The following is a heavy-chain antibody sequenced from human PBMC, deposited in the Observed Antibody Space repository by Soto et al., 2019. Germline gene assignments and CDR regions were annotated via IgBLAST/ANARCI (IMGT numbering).Heavy chain of an antibody. Sequence: GGSLRLSCAASGFTFSSYSMNWVRQAPGKGLEWVSYISSSSSTIYYADSVKGRFTISRDNAKNSLYLQMNSLRAEDTAVYYCARAPEQWLPLLYYYYGMDVWGQGTTVTVSS. CDR2: ISSSSSTI. V-gene: IGHV3-48*01. CDR3: ARAPEQWLPLLYYYYGMDV. CDR1: GFTFSSYS. D-gene: IGHD6-19*01. J-gene: IGHJ6*02.